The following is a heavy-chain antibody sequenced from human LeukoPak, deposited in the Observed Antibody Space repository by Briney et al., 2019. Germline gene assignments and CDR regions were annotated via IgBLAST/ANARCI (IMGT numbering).Heavy chain of an antibody. V-gene: IGHV3-23*01. CDR3: AKAKLGLLRFLEWLER. D-gene: IGHD3-3*01. CDR2: ISGSGGST. CDR1: GFTFSSYA. Sequence: GSLRLSCAASGFTFSSYAMSWVRQAPGKGLEWVSAISGSGGSTYYADSVKGRFTISRDNSKNTLYLQMNSLRAEDTAVYYCAKAKLGLLRFLEWLERWGQGTLVTVSS. J-gene: IGHJ4*02.